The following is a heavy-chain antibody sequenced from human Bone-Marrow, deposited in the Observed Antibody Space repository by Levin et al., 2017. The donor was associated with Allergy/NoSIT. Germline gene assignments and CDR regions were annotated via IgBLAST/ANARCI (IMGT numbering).Heavy chain of an antibody. CDR3: ARAARGIVVVQGVAFDI. CDR2: INHSGST. D-gene: IGHD3-22*01. J-gene: IGHJ3*02. V-gene: IGHV4-34*01. Sequence: GSLRLSCAVYGGSFSGYYWSWIRQPPGKGLEWIGEINHSGSTNYNPSLKSRVTISVDTSKNQFSLKLSSVTAADTAVYYCARAARGIVVVQGVAFDIWGQGTMVTVSS. CDR1: GGSFSGYY.